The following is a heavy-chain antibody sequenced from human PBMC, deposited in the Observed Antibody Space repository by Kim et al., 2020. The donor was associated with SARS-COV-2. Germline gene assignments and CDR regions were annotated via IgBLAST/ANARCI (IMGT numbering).Heavy chain of an antibody. Sequence: GESLKISCKGSGYSFTSYWISWVRQMPGKGLEWMGRIDPSDSYTNYSPSFQGHVTISADKSISTAYLQWSSLKASDTAMYYCAISYDFWSGYHRTPVYYFDYWGQGTLVTVSS. V-gene: IGHV5-10-1*01. CDR2: IDPSDSYT. CDR3: AISYDFWSGYHRTPVYYFDY. CDR1: GYSFTSYW. J-gene: IGHJ4*02. D-gene: IGHD3-3*01.